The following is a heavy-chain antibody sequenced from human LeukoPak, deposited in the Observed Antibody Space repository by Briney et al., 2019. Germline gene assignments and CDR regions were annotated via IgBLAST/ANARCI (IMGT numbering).Heavy chain of an antibody. CDR2: ISSNGGST. CDR1: GFTFSSYA. J-gene: IGHJ4*02. CDR3: ARVTNKRGGFDY. Sequence: GGSLRLSCAASGFTFSSYAMHWVRQAPGRGLEYVSAISSNGGSTYYENSVKGRFTISRDNSKNTLYLQMGSLRAEDMAVYYCARVTNKRGGFDYWGQGTLVTVSS. V-gene: IGHV3-64*01. D-gene: IGHD3-3*01.